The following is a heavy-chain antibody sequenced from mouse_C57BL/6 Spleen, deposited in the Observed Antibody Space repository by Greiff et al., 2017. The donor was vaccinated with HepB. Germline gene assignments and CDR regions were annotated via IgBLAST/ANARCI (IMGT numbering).Heavy chain of an antibody. J-gene: IGHJ2*01. D-gene: IGHD2-4*01. CDR1: GFTFSDYY. V-gene: IGHV5-16*01. CDR3: ARRGDYDCFDY. CDR2: INYDGSST. Sequence: EVMLVESEGGLVQPGSSMKLSCTASGFTFSDYYMAWVRQVPEKGLEWVANINYDGSSTYYLDSLKSRFIISRDNAKNILYLQMSSLKSEDTATYYCARRGDYDCFDYWGQGTTLTVSS.